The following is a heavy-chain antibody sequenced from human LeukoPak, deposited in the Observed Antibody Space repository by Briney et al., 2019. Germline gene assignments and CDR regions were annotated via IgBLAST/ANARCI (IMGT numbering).Heavy chain of an antibody. V-gene: IGHV1-2*02. CDR2: INPNSGGT. J-gene: IGHJ6*03. CDR1: GYTFTGYY. Sequence: ASVKVSRKASGYTFTGYYMHWVRQAPGQGLEWMGWINPNSGGTNYAQKFQGRVTMTRDTSISTAYMELSRLRSDDTAVYYCATQAAAGYYYYYMDVWGKGTTVTVSS. CDR3: ATQAAAGYYYYYMDV. D-gene: IGHD6-13*01.